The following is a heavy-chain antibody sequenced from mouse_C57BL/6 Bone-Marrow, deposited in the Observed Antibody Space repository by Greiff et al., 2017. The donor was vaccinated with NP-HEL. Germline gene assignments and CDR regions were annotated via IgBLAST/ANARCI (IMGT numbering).Heavy chain of an antibody. V-gene: IGHV7-1*01. CDR3: ARDAHMDY. CDR1: GFTFSDFY. Sequence: EVQLVESGGGLVQSGRSLRLSCATSGFTFSDFYMEWVRQAPGKGLEWIAASRNKATDYTTEYIASVKGRFIVSRDTSQSILYLQMNALRAEDTAIYYCARDAHMDYWGQGTSVTVSS. J-gene: IGHJ4*01. CDR2: SRNKATDYTT.